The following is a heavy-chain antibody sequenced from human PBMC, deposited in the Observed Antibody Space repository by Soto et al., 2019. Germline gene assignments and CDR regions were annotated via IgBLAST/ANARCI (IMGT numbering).Heavy chain of an antibody. J-gene: IGHJ5*02. CDR1: GGSISSGY. V-gene: IGHV4-59*01. CDR3: TGAYYDVSGYSLDP. Sequence: SETLSLTCSVSGGSISSGYWTWIRQPPGKGLEWIGYIYYGGSINYNPSLKSRVIISVDTAKNQFSLRLSSVSAADTAVYYCTGAYYDVSGYSLDPSGQGTSVTVSS. D-gene: IGHD3-22*01. CDR2: IYYGGSI.